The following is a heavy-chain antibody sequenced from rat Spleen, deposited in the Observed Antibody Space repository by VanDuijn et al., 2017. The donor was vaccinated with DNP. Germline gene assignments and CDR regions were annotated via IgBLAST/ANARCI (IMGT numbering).Heavy chain of an antibody. D-gene: IGHD1-10*01. CDR3: ASLNNYNWFAY. J-gene: IGHJ3*01. CDR1: GFTFSDYN. V-gene: IGHV5-7*01. CDR2: ISYDGSSP. Sequence: EVHLVESGGGLVQPGRSLKLSCAASGFTFSDYNMACVRQAPKKGLEWVATISYDGSSPYYRDSVKGRFTISRDNAKSTLYLQMDSLRSEDTATYYCASLNNYNWFAYWGQGTLVTVSS.